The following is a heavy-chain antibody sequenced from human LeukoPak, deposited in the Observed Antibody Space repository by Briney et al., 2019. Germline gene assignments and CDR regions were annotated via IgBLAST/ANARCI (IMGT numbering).Heavy chain of an antibody. V-gene: IGHV3-21*01. Sequence: SGGSLRLSCAASGFTFSSYSMHWVRQAPGKGLEWVSFISSSSGYIYYADSVKGRFTISRDDSKNTLYLQMNSLGTDDTAMYYCAKEPRGGYFDPWGQGTLVTVSS. D-gene: IGHD3-16*01. CDR3: AKEPRGGYFDP. J-gene: IGHJ5*02. CDR1: GFTFSSYS. CDR2: ISSSSGYI.